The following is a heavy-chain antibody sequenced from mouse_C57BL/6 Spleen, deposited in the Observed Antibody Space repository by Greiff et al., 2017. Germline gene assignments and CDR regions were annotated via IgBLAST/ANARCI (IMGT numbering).Heavy chain of an antibody. D-gene: IGHD1-1*01. CDR2: IHPNSGST. V-gene: IGHV1-64*01. Sequence: VQLQQPGAELVKPGASVKLSCKASGYTFTSYGMHWVKQRPGQGLEWIGMIHPNSGSTNYNEKFKSKATLTVYKSSSTAYMQLIILTSEASAVYYFACSLHYYCSIFYYFDYWGQGTTLTVSS. CDR1: GYTFTSYG. J-gene: IGHJ2*01. CDR3: ACSLHYYCSIFYYFDY.